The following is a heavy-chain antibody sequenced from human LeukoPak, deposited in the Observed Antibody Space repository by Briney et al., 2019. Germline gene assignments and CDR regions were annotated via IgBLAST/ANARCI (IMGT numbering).Heavy chain of an antibody. D-gene: IGHD6-13*01. V-gene: IGHV3-33*01. CDR2: IWYDGSNK. J-gene: IGHJ5*02. CDR1: GFTFSIYG. Sequence: GGSLRLSCTASGFTFSIYGMHWVRQAPGKGLEWVALIWYDGSNKYYADSVKGRFTISGDNSKNTLHLQMNSLRAEDTAVYYCARDFIAAAGFNWFDPPGPGNPGHRLL. CDR3: ARDFIAAAGFNWFDP.